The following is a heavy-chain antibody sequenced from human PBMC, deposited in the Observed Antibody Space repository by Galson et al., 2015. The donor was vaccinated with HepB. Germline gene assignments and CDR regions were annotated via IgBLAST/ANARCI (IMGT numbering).Heavy chain of an antibody. CDR1: GFTFSGSA. CDR2: IRSKANSYAT. D-gene: IGHD3-10*01. Sequence: SLRLSCAASGFTFSGSAMHWVRQASGKRLEWVGRIRSKANSYATAYAASVKGRFTISRDDSKNTAYLQMNSLKTEDTAVYYCTRPQADYYGSGSYSAWGQGTLVTVSS. J-gene: IGHJ5*02. V-gene: IGHV3-73*01. CDR3: TRPQADYYGSGSYSA.